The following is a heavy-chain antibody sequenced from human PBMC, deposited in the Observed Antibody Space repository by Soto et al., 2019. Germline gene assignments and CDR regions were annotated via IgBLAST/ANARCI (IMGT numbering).Heavy chain of an antibody. V-gene: IGHV4-4*02. CDR1: GGSVISSSW. CDR3: ARGSSFRGDFDI. CDR2: IYHAGSP. Sequence: HLQESGPGLVKPSGTLSLTCGVSGGSVISSSWWTWVRQSPGQGLEWIGEIYHAGSPNYNPSFKNRVSISLDKSKNIFSLRLTGLTAADAAIYYCARGSSFRGDFDIWGQGTTVTVSS. D-gene: IGHD2-21*01. J-gene: IGHJ3*02.